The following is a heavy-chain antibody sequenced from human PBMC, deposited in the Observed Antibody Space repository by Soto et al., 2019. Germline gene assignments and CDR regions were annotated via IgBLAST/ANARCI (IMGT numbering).Heavy chain of an antibody. CDR2: IYYSGST. CDR1: GGSISSGGYY. CDR3: ARGNDSSGYYYVDQFDY. D-gene: IGHD3-22*01. Sequence: QVQLQESGPGLVKPSQTLSLTCTVSGGSISSGGYYWSWIRQHPGKGLEWIGYIYYSGSTYYNPSLKSRVNISVDTSKNQFSLKLSYVTAADTAVYYCARGNDSSGYYYVDQFDYWGQGTLVTVSS. V-gene: IGHV4-31*03. J-gene: IGHJ4*02.